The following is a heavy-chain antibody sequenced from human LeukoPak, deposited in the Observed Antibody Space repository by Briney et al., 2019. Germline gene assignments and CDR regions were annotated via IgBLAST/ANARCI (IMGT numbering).Heavy chain of an antibody. D-gene: IGHD4-17*01. V-gene: IGHV4-39*01. CDR1: GGSISSSSYY. CDR3: ASNFYGDYINWFDP. CDR2: IYYSGST. Sequence: SETLSLTCTVSGGSISSSSYYWGWIRQPPGKGLEWIGSIYYSGSTYYNPSLKSRVTISVDTSKNQFSLKLSPVTAADTAVYYCASNFYGDYINWFDPWGQGTLVTVSS. J-gene: IGHJ5*02.